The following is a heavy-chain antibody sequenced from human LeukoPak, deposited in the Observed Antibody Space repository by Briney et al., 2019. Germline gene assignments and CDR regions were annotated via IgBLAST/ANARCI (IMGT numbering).Heavy chain of an antibody. J-gene: IGHJ5*02. CDR2: ISAYNGNT. CDR1: GYTFTSYG. CDR3: ARIAAAGPRGVRNCFDP. D-gene: IGHD6-13*01. V-gene: IGHV1-18*01. Sequence: ASVKVSCKASGYTFTSYGISWVRQAPGQGLEWMGWISAYNGNTNYAQKLQGRVTMTTDTSTSTAYMELRSLRSDDTAVYYCARIAAAGPRGVRNCFDPWGQGTLVTVSS.